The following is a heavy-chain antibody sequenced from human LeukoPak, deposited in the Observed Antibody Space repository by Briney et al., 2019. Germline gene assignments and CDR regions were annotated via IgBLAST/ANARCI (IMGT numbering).Heavy chain of an antibody. D-gene: IGHD5-24*01. Sequence: QTGGSLRLSCAASGFTFSSSEMNWVRQAPGKGLEWVSYISSSSDPIYYADSVKGRFTISRDNAKNSLYLRMSSLRAEDTAVYYCVKAGGWLQFRSFDSWGQGALVIVSS. V-gene: IGHV3-48*03. J-gene: IGHJ4*02. CDR3: VKAGGWLQFRSFDS. CDR2: ISSSSDPI. CDR1: GFTFSSSE.